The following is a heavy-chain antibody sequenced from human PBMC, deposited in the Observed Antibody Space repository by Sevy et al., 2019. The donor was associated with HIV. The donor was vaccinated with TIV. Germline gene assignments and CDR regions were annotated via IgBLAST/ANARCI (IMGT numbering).Heavy chain of an antibody. CDR1: GFTFDDYV. V-gene: IGHV3-43D*04. Sequence: GGSLRLSCAASGFTFDDYVMHWVRQAPGKGLEWVSLISWDGGSTYYADSVKGRFTISRDNSKNSLYLQMNSLRAEDTALYYCAKVAAAGPYYYYMDVWGKGTTVTVSS. CDR3: AKVAAAGPYYYYMDV. J-gene: IGHJ6*03. CDR2: ISWDGGST. D-gene: IGHD6-13*01.